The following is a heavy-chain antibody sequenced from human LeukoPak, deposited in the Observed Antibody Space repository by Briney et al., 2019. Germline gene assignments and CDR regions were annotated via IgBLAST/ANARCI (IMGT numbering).Heavy chain of an antibody. CDR3: ARASGSYGTFDP. D-gene: IGHD1-26*01. Sequence: GGSLRLSCAASGFTFDDYGMSWVRQAPGKGLEWVSGINWNGSSTGYADSVKGRFTISRDNAKNSLYLQMNSLRAEGTALYYCARASGSYGTFDPWGQGTLVTVSS. CDR1: GFTFDDYG. CDR2: INWNGSST. J-gene: IGHJ5*02. V-gene: IGHV3-20*04.